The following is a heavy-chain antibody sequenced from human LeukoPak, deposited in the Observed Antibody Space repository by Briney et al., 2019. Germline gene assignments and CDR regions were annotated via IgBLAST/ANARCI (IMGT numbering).Heavy chain of an antibody. V-gene: IGHV4-59*01. D-gene: IGHD3-22*01. CDR1: GGSISSYY. CDR2: IYYSGST. J-gene: IGHJ6*03. CDR3: ARVGYSYYYYMDV. Sequence: SXXLSLTCTVSGGSISSYYWSWIRQPPGKGLEWIGYIYYSGSTNYNTYLKRRVTISVDKSKNKFSLKLSSVTAADTAVYYCARVGYSYYYYMDVWGKGTTVTVSS.